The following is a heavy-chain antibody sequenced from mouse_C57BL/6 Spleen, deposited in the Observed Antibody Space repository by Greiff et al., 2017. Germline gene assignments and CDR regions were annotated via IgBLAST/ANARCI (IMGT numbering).Heavy chain of an antibody. CDR1: GFTFTDYY. CDR3: ARYDAYYYAMDY. V-gene: IGHV7-3*01. CDR2: IRNKANGYTT. Sequence: VKLMESGGGLVQPGGSLSLSCAASGFTFTDYYMSWVRQPPGKALEWLGFIRNKANGYTTEYSASVKGRFTISRDNSQSILYLQMNALRAEDSATYYCARYDAYYYAMDYWGQGTSVTVSS. J-gene: IGHJ4*01.